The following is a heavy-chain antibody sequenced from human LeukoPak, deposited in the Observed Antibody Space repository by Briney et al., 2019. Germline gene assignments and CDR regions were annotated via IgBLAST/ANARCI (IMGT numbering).Heavy chain of an antibody. V-gene: IGHV3-66*01. D-gene: IGHD3-16*01. CDR3: ARGLGASSFDY. Sequence: PGGSLRLSCAASGFTFRNPWMTWVRQAPGKGLEWVSVIYSGGSTYYADSVKGRFTISRDNSKNTLYLQMNSLRAEDTAVYYCARGLGASSFDYWGQGTLVTVSS. CDR2: IYSGGST. J-gene: IGHJ4*02. CDR1: GFTFRNPW.